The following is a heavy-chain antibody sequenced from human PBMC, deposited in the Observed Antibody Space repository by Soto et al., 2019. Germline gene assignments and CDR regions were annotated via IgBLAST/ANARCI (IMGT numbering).Heavy chain of an antibody. Sequence: QVQLQESGPGLVKPSETLSLNCTVSGDSLSSYYWSWIRQLPGKGLAWIGYIYYSGRTNDNPSFESRVTIFLDTSKNQVSLKVSSLTAADTAVYFWARGRLEGRGQSSFYYYGLDVWGQGTTVTVSS. CDR2: IYYSGRT. V-gene: IGHV4-59*01. CDR3: ARGRLEGRGQSSFYYYGLDV. CDR1: GDSLSSYY. J-gene: IGHJ6*02. D-gene: IGHD1-1*01.